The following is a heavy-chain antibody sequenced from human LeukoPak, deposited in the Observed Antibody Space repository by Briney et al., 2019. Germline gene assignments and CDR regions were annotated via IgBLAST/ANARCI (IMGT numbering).Heavy chain of an antibody. V-gene: IGHV1-69*02. D-gene: IGHD3-22*01. CDR1: GGTFSSYT. CDR3: ARSGKIGYLSFDN. Sequence: SVKVSCKASGGTFSSYTISWVRQAPGQGLEWMGRIIPILGIANYAQKFQGRVTITADKSTSTAYMELSSLRSEDSAVHYCARSGKIGYLSFDNWGQGTLVTVSS. J-gene: IGHJ4*02. CDR2: IIPILGIA.